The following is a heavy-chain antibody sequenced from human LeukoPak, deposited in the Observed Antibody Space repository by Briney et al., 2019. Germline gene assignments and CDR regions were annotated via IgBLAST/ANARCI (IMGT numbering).Heavy chain of an antibody. CDR1: GFTFSSYA. D-gene: IGHD3-10*01. CDR3: AKTRYYYGSGNHYFDY. Sequence: GGSLRLSCAASGFTFSSYAMSWVRQAPVKGLEWVSAISGSGGSTYYADSVKGRFTISRDNSKNTLYLQMNSLRAEDTAVYYCAKTRYYYGSGNHYFDYWGQGTLVTVSS. CDR2: ISGSGGST. V-gene: IGHV3-23*01. J-gene: IGHJ4*02.